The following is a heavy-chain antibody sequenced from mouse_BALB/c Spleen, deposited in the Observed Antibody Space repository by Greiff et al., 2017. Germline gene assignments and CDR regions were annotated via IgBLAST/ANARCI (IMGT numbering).Heavy chain of an antibody. D-gene: IGHD1-1*01. J-gene: IGHJ2*01. CDR3: ARSGIYYYGSSVDY. CDR2: ISSGSSTI. Sequence: EVMLVESGGGLVQPGGSRKLSCAASGFTFSSFGMHWVRQAPEKGLEWVAYISSGSSTIYYADTVKGRFTISRDNPKNTLFLQMTSLRSEDTAMYYCARSGIYYYGSSVDYWGQGTTLTVSS. CDR1: GFTFSSFG. V-gene: IGHV5-17*02.